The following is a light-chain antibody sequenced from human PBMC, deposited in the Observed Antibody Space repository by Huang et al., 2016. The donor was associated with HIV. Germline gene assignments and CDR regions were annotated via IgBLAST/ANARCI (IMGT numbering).Light chain of an antibody. CDR3: QQYYSAPPT. V-gene: IGKV4-1*01. J-gene: IGKJ1*01. CDR2: WAA. Sequence: DIVLTQSPDSLAVSLGERATINCRSSQSLLYSSNNKNYLAWYQQKPGHPPKLLIYWAATRESGVPDRFSGSGSGTDFTLTISSLQAEDVAVYYCQQYYSAPPTFGQGTKAEIK. CDR1: QSLLYSSNNKNY.